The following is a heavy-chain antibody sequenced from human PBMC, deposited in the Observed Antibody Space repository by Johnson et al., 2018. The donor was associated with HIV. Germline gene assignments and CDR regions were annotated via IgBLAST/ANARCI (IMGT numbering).Heavy chain of an antibody. CDR3: ARTVVGSSYDAFDI. V-gene: IGHV3-20*04. J-gene: IGHJ3*02. Sequence: VQLVESGGGLIQPGGSLRLSCAASGFTFDDYGMHWVRQAPGKGLEWVSGITWNGGSTGYADSVRGRFTISRDHAKNTLFLQMDSLRPEDTAVYYCARTVVGSSYDAFDIWGQGTMVTVSS. CDR2: ITWNGGST. CDR1: GFTFDDYG. D-gene: IGHD4-23*01.